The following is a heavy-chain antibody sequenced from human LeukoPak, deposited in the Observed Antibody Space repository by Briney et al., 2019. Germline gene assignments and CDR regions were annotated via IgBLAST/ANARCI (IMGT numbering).Heavy chain of an antibody. D-gene: IGHD3-3*01. J-gene: IGHJ5*02. Sequence: GGSLRLSCAASGFTFSSYAMSWVRQAPGKGLEWVSAISGSGGSTYYADSVKGRFTISRDNSKNTLYLQMNSLRAEDTAVYYCAKDRSRYYDFWSGYYSGYNWFDPWGQGTLVTVSS. CDR1: GFTFSSYA. CDR2: ISGSGGST. CDR3: AKDRSRYYDFWSGYYSGYNWFDP. V-gene: IGHV3-23*01.